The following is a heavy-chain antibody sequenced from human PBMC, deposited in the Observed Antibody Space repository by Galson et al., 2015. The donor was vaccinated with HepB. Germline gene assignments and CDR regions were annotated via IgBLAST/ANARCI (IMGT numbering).Heavy chain of an antibody. D-gene: IGHD4-17*01. V-gene: IGHV4-61*02. CDR3: ARWSYGDHYYFDQ. CDR1: GGSISSGSYY. J-gene: IGHJ4*02. CDR2: VYTSGST. Sequence: TLSLTCTVSGGSISSGSYYWSRIRQPAGKGLEWIGRVYTSGSTNYNPSLKSRVTMSVDTSKNQFSLKLSSVTAADTAVYYCARWSYGDHYYFDQWGQGTLVTVSS.